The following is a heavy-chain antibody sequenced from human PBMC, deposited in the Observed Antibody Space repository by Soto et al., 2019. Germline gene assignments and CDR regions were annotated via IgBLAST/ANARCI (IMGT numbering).Heavy chain of an antibody. Sequence: PSETLSLTCAVYGGSFSGYYWSWIRQPPGKGLEWIGEINHSGSTNYNPSLKSRVTISVDTSKNQFSLKLSSVTAADTAVYYCARGWGARGQWLRGYYYGMDVWGQGTTVTVSS. CDR1: GGSFSGYY. V-gene: IGHV4-34*01. D-gene: IGHD6-19*01. CDR2: INHSGST. J-gene: IGHJ6*02. CDR3: ARGWGARGQWLRGYYYGMDV.